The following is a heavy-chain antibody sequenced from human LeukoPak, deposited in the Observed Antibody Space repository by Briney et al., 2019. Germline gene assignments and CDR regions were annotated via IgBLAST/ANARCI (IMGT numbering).Heavy chain of an antibody. D-gene: IGHD6-6*01. Sequence: GGSLRLSCAASGFTFSSCGMTWVRQAPGKGLEWVSSISGSDDGTYYADSVRGRFTISRDNSKNTLYLQMNSLRAEDTAVYYCAKRGPIYSSSPGNYFDYWGQGTLVTVSS. CDR1: GFTFSSCG. CDR2: ISGSDDGT. J-gene: IGHJ4*02. CDR3: AKRGPIYSSSPGNYFDY. V-gene: IGHV3-23*01.